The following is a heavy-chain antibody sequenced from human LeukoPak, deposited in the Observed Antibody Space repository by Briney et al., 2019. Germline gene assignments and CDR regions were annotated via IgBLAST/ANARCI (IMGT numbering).Heavy chain of an antibody. J-gene: IGHJ2*01. V-gene: IGHV4-59*12. CDR2: IYYSGST. CDR3: ARGPGYGDPNWYFDL. CDR1: GGSISSYY. D-gene: IGHD4-17*01. Sequence: SETLSLTCTVSGGSISSYYWSWIRQPPGKGLEWIGYIYYSGSTNYNPSLKSRVTTSVDTSKNQFSLKLSSVTAADTAAYYCARGPGYGDPNWYFDLWGRGTLVTVSS.